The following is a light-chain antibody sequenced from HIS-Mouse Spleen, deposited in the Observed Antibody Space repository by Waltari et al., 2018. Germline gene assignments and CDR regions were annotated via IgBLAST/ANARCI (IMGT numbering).Light chain of an antibody. CDR2: EDS. CDR3: YSTDSSGNHRI. V-gene: IGLV3-10*01. J-gene: IGLJ1*01. Sequence: SYELTQPPSVSVSPGQTARITCSGNALPKKYAYWYQQKSGQSPVLVICEDSKRPSGIPERFSGSSSWTMATLTISGAQVEDEAYYYCYSTDSSGNHRIFGTGTKVTVL. CDR1: ALPKKY.